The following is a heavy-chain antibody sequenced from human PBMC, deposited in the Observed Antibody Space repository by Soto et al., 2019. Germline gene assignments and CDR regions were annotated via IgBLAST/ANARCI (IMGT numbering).Heavy chain of an antibody. CDR2: ISYDGNNR. V-gene: IGHV3-30-3*01. J-gene: IGHJ4*02. D-gene: IGHD6-19*01. CDR1: GFTFSNSA. CDR3: ARDRVVAGIGEIVY. Sequence: QVHLVESGGGVVQPGRSLRLSCAASGFTFSNSAMHWARQAPGKGLEWVAVISYDGNNRYYADSVKGRFTISRDNSMSRLYLQMNSLRPEDTALYYCARDRVVAGIGEIVYWGQGAPVTVS.